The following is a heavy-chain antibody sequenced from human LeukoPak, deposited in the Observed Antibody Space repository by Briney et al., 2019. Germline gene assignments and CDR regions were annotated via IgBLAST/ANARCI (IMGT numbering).Heavy chain of an antibody. J-gene: IGHJ4*02. CDR3: ARGGYYYDSSGVI. V-gene: IGHV4-38-2*02. CDR1: GYSIRSGYY. Sequence: SETLSLTCTVSGYSIRSGYYWGWIRQPPGKGLGWIGSIYHSGITYYNPSLQSRVTISVDTSKNQFSLKLSSVTAADTAVYYCARGGYYYDSSGVIWGQGTLVTVSS. D-gene: IGHD3-22*01. CDR2: IYHSGIT.